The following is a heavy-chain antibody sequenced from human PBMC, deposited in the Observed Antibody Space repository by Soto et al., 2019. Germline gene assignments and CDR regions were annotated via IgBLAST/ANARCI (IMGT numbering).Heavy chain of an antibody. V-gene: IGHV3-30*18. CDR3: AKDPHSTPTWGGIQFDY. CDR2: ISYDGSNK. D-gene: IGHD3-16*01. CDR1: GFTFSSYG. J-gene: IGHJ4*02. Sequence: QVQLVESGGGVVQPGRSLRLSCAASGFTFSSYGMHWVRQAPGKGLEWVAVISYDGSNKYYADSVKGRFTISRDNSKNPVYLEMNNVRAEDTAVYYCAKDPHSTPTWGGIQFDYLGQGTLVTVSS.